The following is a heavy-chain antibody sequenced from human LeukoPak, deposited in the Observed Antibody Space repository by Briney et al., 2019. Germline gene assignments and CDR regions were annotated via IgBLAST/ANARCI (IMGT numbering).Heavy chain of an antibody. CDR2: IHHSGST. J-gene: IGHJ4*02. Sequence: AETLSLTCAVSGGFIYNYWWRWVRQAPRKGLEWIGDIHHSGSTNYNPSFKSRVTISADKSNNTAYLEGSALTASDTAVDYCARESDAGYSLGYWGQGSLVTGS. V-gene: IGHV4-4*02. D-gene: IGHD6-13*01. CDR1: GGFIYNYW. CDR3: ARESDAGYSLGY.